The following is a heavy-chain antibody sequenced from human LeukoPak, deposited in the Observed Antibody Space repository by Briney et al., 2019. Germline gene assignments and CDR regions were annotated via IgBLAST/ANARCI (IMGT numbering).Heavy chain of an antibody. CDR2: INPNSGGT. Sequence: ASVKVSCRASGYTFTDYYMHWVRQAPGQGLEWMGWINPNSGGTNYAQKFQGRVTMTRDTSISTAYMELSSLRSDDTAVYYCARGGYYDSSGNYWGQGTLVTVSS. J-gene: IGHJ4*02. CDR3: ARGGYYDSSGNY. CDR1: GYTFTDYY. D-gene: IGHD3-22*01. V-gene: IGHV1-2*02.